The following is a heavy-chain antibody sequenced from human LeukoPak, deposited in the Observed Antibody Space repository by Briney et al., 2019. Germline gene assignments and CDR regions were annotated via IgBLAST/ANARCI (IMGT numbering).Heavy chain of an antibody. CDR1: GFTFSTYA. CDR3: AKATYYDYLKAGYYYGMDV. V-gene: IGHV3-23*01. J-gene: IGHJ6*02. CDR2: ISGSGGST. Sequence: PGGSLRLSCAASGFTFSTYAMTWVRLAPGRGLEWVSAISGSGGSTSYADSVKGRFTISRDNSKNTLYLQMSSLRAEDTAVYYCAKATYYDYLKAGYYYGMDVWGQGTTVTVSS. D-gene: IGHD3-16*01.